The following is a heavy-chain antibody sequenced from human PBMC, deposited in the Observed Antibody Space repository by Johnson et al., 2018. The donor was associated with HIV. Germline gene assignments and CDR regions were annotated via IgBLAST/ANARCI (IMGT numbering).Heavy chain of an antibody. CDR2: IKQDETEK. J-gene: IGHJ3*02. CDR3: ATFQLAAEGDAFDI. V-gene: IGHV3-7*03. Sequence: EVQLVEFGGGLIKPGGSLRLSCAASGFTFSSYTMHWVRQAPGKGLDWVANIKQDETEKHYVDSVKGRFTISRDNAKNSLYLQMNSLRAEDTAVYYCATFQLAAEGDAFDIWGQGTMVTVSS. CDR1: GFTFSSYT. D-gene: IGHD6-25*01.